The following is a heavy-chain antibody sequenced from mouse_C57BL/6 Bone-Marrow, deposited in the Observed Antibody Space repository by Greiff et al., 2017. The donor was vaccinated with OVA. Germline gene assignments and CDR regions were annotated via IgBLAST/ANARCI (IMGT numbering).Heavy chain of an antibody. J-gene: IGHJ4*01. CDR2: ISYDGSN. CDR1: GYSITSGYY. Sequence: EVQLQQSGPGLVKPSQSLSLTCSVTGYSITSGYYWNWIRQFPGNKLEWMGYISYDGSNNYHPSLKNRISITRDTSKNQFFLKLNSVTTEDTATYYCARGEGITTDDYAMDYWGQGTSVTVSS. CDR3: ARGEGITTDDYAMDY. D-gene: IGHD1-1*01. V-gene: IGHV3-6*01.